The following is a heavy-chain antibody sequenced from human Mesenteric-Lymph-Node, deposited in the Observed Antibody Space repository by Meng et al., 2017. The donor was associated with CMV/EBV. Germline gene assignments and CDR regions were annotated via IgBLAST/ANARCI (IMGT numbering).Heavy chain of an antibody. CDR3: AKSRSSTPGIVDD. Sequence: LKEWRPGLGESSEARLPPFMFSGFSVTSGASRWVWLRQSPGKGLEWIGYIYGTGITIYNPSLQSRVTMLLETYKNQFSLKLNSVTTADKAVYYCAKSRSSTPGIVDDWGQGTLVTVSS. CDR1: GFSVTSGASR. CDR2: IYGTGIT. D-gene: IGHD2/OR15-2a*01. J-gene: IGHJ4*02. V-gene: IGHV4-61*08.